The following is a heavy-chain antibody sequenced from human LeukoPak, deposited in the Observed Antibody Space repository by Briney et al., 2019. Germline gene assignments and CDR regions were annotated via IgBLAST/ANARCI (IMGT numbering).Heavy chain of an antibody. D-gene: IGHD3-10*01. CDR3: ARGLLGAFDY. J-gene: IGHJ4*02. Sequence: SQTLSLTCTVSGGSISSGSYYWSWIRQPAGKGLEWIGRIYTSGSTNYNPPLKSRVTISVDTSKNQFSLKLSSVTAADTAVYYCARGLLGAFDYWGQGTLVTVSS. CDR2: IYTSGST. V-gene: IGHV4-61*02. CDR1: GGSISSGSYY.